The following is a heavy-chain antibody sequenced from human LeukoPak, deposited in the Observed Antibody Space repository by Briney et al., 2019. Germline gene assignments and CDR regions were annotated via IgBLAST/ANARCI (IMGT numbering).Heavy chain of an antibody. CDR2: INSDGSST. D-gene: IGHD2-2*02. J-gene: IGHJ4*02. Sequence: GGSLRLSCAASGFTFSSYWMHRVRQAPGKGLVWVSRINSDGSSTSYADSVKGRFTISRDNAKNTLYLQMNSLRAEDTAVYYCAREPALGVYCSSTSCYTGEPFDYWGQGTLVTVSS. V-gene: IGHV3-74*01. CDR3: AREPALGVYCSSTSCYTGEPFDY. CDR1: GFTFSSYW.